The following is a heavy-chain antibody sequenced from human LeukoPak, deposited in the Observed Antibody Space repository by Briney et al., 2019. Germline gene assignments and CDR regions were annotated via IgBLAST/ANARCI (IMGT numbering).Heavy chain of an antibody. V-gene: IGHV1-2*02. D-gene: IGHD3-10*01. CDR1: GYTFTGYH. J-gene: IGHJ6*03. CDR2: INPNSGGT. Sequence: ASVKVSCKASGYTFTGYHMHWVRQAPGQGLEWMGWINPNSGGTNYAQKFQGRVTMTRDTSISTAYMELSRLRSDDTAVYYCARDSSLWFGELSYYMDVWGKGTTVTISS. CDR3: ARDSSLWFGELSYYMDV.